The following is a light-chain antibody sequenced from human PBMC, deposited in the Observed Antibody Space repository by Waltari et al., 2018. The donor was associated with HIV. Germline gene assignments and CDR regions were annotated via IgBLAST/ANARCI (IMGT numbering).Light chain of an antibody. V-gene: IGLV2-11*01. CDR1: SSDVGGYNY. Sequence: QSALTQPRSVSGSPGQSVTISCTGTSSDVGGYNYVSWYQQHPGKAPKLMIYDVSKRPSGVPDRFSGSKSCNTASLTISGLQAEDEADYYCCSYAGSYTVYVFGTGTKVTVL. CDR3: CSYAGSYTVYV. CDR2: DVS. J-gene: IGLJ1*01.